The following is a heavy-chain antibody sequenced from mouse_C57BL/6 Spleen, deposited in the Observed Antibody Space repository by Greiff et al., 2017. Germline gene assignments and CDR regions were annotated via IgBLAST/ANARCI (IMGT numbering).Heavy chain of an antibody. CDR3: ARGTVPDYYAMDY. J-gene: IGHJ4*01. Sequence: EVMLVESGGGLVKPGGSLKLSCAASGFTFSDYGMHWVRQAPEKGLEWVAYISRGSSTIYYADTVKGRFTISRDNAKNTLFLQMTSLRSEDTAMYYCARGTVPDYYAMDYWGQGTSVTVSS. V-gene: IGHV5-17*01. CDR1: GFTFSDYG. D-gene: IGHD1-1*01. CDR2: ISRGSSTI.